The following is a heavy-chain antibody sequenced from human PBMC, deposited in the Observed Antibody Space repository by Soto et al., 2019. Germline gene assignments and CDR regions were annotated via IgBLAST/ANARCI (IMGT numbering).Heavy chain of an antibody. J-gene: IGHJ5*02. CDR2: IFWNDEE. Sequence: QITLKESGPTLVKPTQTLTLTCSLAGFSLTTSGVGVGWIRQPPGKSLEWLALIFWNDEEYYNPSLRGRVTITKDTSKNQVVLTVANMDPVDTGTYYCARRMVTVTTYFDPWGQGTLVTVSS. D-gene: IGHD4-17*01. V-gene: IGHV2-5*01. CDR3: ARRMVTVTTYFDP. CDR1: GFSLTTSGVG.